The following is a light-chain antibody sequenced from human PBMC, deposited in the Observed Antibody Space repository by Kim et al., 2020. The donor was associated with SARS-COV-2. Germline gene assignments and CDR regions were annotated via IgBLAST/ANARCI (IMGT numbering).Light chain of an antibody. CDR2: YDS. V-gene: IGLV3-21*04. CDR3: QGWDSSSDPRV. CDR1: GMGSKS. J-gene: IGLJ3*02. Sequence: PGQRDRITCGGNGMGSKSVHWYRQKPGQAPVLVIYYDSDRPSGIPERVSGSDSGNAATVTISRGEAGDEADYYCQGWDSSSDPRVFGGGTQLTVL.